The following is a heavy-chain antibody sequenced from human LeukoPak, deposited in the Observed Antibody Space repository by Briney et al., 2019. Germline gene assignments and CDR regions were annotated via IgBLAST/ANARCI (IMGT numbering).Heavy chain of an antibody. V-gene: IGHV4-39*07. CDR3: ARDYYDSSGSRYFDY. CDR1: GGSISSSSYY. J-gene: IGHJ4*02. CDR2: IYYSGST. Sequence: SETLSLTCTVSGGSISSSSYYWGWIRQPPGKGLEWIGSIYYSGSTYNNPSLKSRVTISLDRSKNQFSLNLSSVTAADTAVYYCARDYYDSSGSRYFDYWGQGTLVTVSS. D-gene: IGHD3-22*01.